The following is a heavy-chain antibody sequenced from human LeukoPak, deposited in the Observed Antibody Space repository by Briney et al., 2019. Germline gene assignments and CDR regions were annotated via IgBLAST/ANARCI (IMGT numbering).Heavy chain of an antibody. Sequence: PSQTLSLTCTVSGGSISSGDYCWSWIRQPPGKGLEWIGYIYYSGSTYYNPSLKSRVTISVDTSKNLFSLKLSSVTAADTAVYYCARWVPQSNAFDIWGQGTTVTVSS. V-gene: IGHV4-30-4*01. CDR2: IYYSGST. CDR1: GGSISSGDYC. J-gene: IGHJ3*02. CDR3: ARWVPQSNAFDI.